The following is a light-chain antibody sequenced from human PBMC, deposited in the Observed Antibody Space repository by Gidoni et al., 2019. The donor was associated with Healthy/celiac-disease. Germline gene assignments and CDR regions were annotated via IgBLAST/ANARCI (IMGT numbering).Light chain of an antibody. V-gene: IGLV3-19*01. Sequence: SSELTQDPAVSVALGQTVRITCQGDSLRSYYASWYQQKPGQAPVLVIYGKNNRPSGNPDRFSGSSSGNTASLTITGAQAEDEADYYCNSRDSSGNHPNVVFGGGTKLTVL. CDR1: SLRSYY. CDR2: GKN. CDR3: NSRDSSGNHPNVV. J-gene: IGLJ2*01.